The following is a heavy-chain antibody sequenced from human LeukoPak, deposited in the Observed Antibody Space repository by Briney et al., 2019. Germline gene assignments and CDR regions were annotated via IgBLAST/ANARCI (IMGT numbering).Heavy chain of an antibody. CDR1: GGSISSYY. J-gene: IGHJ4*02. V-gene: IGHV4-59*01. Sequence: SETLSLTCTVSGGSISSYYWSWIRQPPGKGLEWIGYIYYSGTTNYNPSLKSRVTISVDTSKNQFSLKLISVTAADTVMYYCARDTSGWNYRGLGTLVTVSS. CDR2: IYYSGTT. CDR3: ARDTSGWNY. D-gene: IGHD6-19*01.